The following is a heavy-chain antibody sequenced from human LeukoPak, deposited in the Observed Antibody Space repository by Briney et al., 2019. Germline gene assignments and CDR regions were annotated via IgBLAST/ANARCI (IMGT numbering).Heavy chain of an antibody. J-gene: IGHJ4*02. CDR3: ATPSPYYYDSSGYQALIFDY. CDR2: FDPEDGET. Sequence: ASVKVSCKVSGYTLTELSMHWVRQAPGKGLEWMGGFDPEDGETIYAQKFQGRVTMTGDTSTDTAYMELSSLRSEDTAVYYCATPSPYYYDSSGYQALIFDYWGQGTLVTVSS. CDR1: GYTLTELS. D-gene: IGHD3-22*01. V-gene: IGHV1-24*01.